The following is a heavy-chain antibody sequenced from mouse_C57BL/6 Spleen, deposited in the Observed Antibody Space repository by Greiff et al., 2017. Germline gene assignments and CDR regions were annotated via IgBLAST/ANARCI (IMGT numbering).Heavy chain of an antibody. CDR2: IDPSDSYT. CDR1: GYTFTSYW. V-gene: IGHV1-69*01. CDR3: ARHLYGSALDY. Sequence: VQLQQPGAELVMPGASVKLSCKASGYTFTSYWMHWVKQRPGQGLEWIGEIDPSDSYTNYNQKFKGKSTLTVDKSSSTAYMQLSSLTSEDSAVYYCARHLYGSALDYWGQGTTLTVSS. D-gene: IGHD1-1*01. J-gene: IGHJ2*01.